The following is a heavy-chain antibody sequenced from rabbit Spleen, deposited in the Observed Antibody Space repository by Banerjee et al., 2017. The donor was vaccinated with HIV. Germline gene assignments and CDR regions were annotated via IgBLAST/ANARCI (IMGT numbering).Heavy chain of an antibody. D-gene: IGHD1-1*01. CDR3: ARGTSSSGYYSGSLNL. J-gene: IGHJ4*01. CDR1: GFSFSSSYW. CDR2: IYDGSSGNT. V-gene: IGHV1S45*01. Sequence: QEQLVESGGGLVQPEGSLTLTCTAAGFSFSSSYWICWVRQAPGKGLEWIACIYDGSSGNTYYASWAKGRFTISRTSSTTVTLQMTSRTAADTATYSCARGTSSSGYYSGSLNLWGQGTLVTVS.